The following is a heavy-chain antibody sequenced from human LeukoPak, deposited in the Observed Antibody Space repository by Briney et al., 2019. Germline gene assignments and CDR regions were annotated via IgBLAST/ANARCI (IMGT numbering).Heavy chain of an antibody. D-gene: IGHD3-22*01. CDR1: GYSISSGYY. V-gene: IGHV4-38-2*02. CDR2: IYHSGST. Sequence: PSETLSLTCTVSGYSISSGYYWGWIRQPPGKGLEWIGSIYHSGSTYYNPSLKSRVTISVDTSKNQFSLKLSSVTAADTAVYYCARAPPTYYYDSSGYYGGAFDIWGQGTMVTVSS. CDR3: ARAPPTYYYDSSGYYGGAFDI. J-gene: IGHJ3*02.